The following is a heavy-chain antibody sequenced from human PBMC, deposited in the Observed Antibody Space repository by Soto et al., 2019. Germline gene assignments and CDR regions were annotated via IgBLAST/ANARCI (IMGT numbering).Heavy chain of an antibody. Sequence: QVQLVESGGGVVQPGRSLRLSCAASGFTFSSYAMHWVCQAPGKGLEWVAVISYDGSNKYYADSVKGRFTISRDNSKNTLYLQMNSLRAEDTAVYYCARDSRYSSSWYEPGYFDYWGQGTLVTVSS. J-gene: IGHJ4*02. D-gene: IGHD6-13*01. CDR2: ISYDGSNK. CDR1: GFTFSSYA. CDR3: ARDSRYSSSWYEPGYFDY. V-gene: IGHV3-30-3*01.